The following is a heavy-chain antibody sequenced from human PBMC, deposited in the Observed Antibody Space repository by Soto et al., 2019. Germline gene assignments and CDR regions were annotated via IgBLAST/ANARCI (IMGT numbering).Heavy chain of an antibody. V-gene: IGHV3-7*01. D-gene: IGHD3-10*01. Sequence: EVQLVESGGGLVQPGGSLRLSCAASGFGFGSYWMSWVRQAPGKGLEWLGTIKGDSSEKKYVASVRGRFTMSRDSAQNSLYLQMDSLRAEDTARYYCARDSGYGSWSSVNHYLDYWGHGTLVTVSS. CDR1: GFGFGSYW. CDR3: ARDSGYGSWSSVNHYLDY. J-gene: IGHJ4*01. CDR2: IKGDSSEK.